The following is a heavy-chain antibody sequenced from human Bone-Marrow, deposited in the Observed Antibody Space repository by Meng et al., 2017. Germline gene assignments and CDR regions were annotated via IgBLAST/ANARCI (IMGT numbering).Heavy chain of an antibody. CDR1: GGSISSYY. J-gene: IGHJ4*02. CDR2: IYYSGST. D-gene: IGHD6-19*01. V-gene: IGHV4-59*01. Sequence: SETLSLTCTVSGGSISSYYWSWIRQPPGKGLEWIGYIYYSGSTNYNPSLKSRVTISVDTSKNQLSLKLSSVTAADTAVYYCAIWPGYSSGWYGNSFDYWGQGTLVTVSS. CDR3: AIWPGYSSGWYGNSFDY.